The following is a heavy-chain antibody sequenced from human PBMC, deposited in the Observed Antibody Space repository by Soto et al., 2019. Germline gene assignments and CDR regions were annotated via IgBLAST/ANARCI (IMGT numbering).Heavy chain of an antibody. D-gene: IGHD1-26*01. J-gene: IGHJ4*02. CDR2: INPSDGTT. Sequence: QVQLVQSGAEVKEPGASVKVSCKASGYTFTNYWMHWVRQAPGQGLDWMGIINPSDGTTTYEQKFQGRVTVTRDTSTNTVYMELNSLTSDDTAMYYWARGGRDAYYRYWGQGTLVTVSS. CDR3: ARGGRDAYYRY. CDR1: GYTFTNYW. V-gene: IGHV1-46*01.